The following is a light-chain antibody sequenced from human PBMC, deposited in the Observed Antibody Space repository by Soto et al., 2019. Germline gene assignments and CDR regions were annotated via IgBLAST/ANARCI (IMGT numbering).Light chain of an antibody. CDR1: QSVTRSF. CDR3: QQYGSSPQA. V-gene: IGKV3-20*01. Sequence: EIVLTQSPGTLSLSPGERVTLSCRASQSVTRSFLAWYQQTPGQAPRLLIYGASSRATGIPDRFSGSGSGTDCTLTISRLEPEDFAVYYCQQYGSSPQAFGPGTKVDIK. J-gene: IGKJ3*01. CDR2: GAS.